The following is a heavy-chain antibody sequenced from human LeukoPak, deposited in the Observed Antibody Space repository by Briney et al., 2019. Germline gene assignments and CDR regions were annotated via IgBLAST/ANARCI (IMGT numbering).Heavy chain of an antibody. V-gene: IGHV3-74*01. CDR1: GVTFSSNW. Sequence: PGGSLRLSCAASGVTFSSNWMHWVRQAPGKGLGWVSRIISDGSNTNYADSVKGRFTISRDNAKNTLYLQMDSLTAEDTAVYYCASRNFGSSPFDYWGQGTLVTVSS. CDR3: ASRNFGSSPFDY. CDR2: IISDGSNT. J-gene: IGHJ4*02. D-gene: IGHD3-10*01.